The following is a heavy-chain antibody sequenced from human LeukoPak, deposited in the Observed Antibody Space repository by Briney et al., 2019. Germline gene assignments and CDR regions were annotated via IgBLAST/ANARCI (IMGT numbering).Heavy chain of an antibody. CDR2: IYYSGST. D-gene: IGHD3-16*01. CDR3: ARLGPTRWFDP. Sequence: SETLSLTCTVSGGSISSYYWSWIRQPPGKGLEWIGYIYYSGSTNYNPSLKSRVTISVDTSKNQFSLKLSSVTAADTAVYYCARLGPTRWFDPWGQGTLVTVSS. J-gene: IGHJ5*02. CDR1: GGSISSYY. V-gene: IGHV4-59*01.